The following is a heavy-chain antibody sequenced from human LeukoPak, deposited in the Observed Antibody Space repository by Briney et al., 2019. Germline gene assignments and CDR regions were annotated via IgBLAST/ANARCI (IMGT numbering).Heavy chain of an antibody. CDR3: ANGIYYYDSSGYPGFDY. J-gene: IGHJ4*02. V-gene: IGHV3-23*01. D-gene: IGHD3-22*01. CDR2: ISSSGIST. Sequence: GGSLRLSCAASGFTFSSYAMNWVRQAPGKGLEWVSAISSSGISTYYADSVKGRFTISRDNSKNTLYLQMNSLRAEDTAVYYCANGIYYYDSSGYPGFDYWGQGTLVTVSS. CDR1: GFTFSSYA.